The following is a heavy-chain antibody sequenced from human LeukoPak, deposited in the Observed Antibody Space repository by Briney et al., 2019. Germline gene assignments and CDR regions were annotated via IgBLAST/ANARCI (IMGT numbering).Heavy chain of an antibody. CDR1: GYSIGNGYF. J-gene: IGHJ4*02. D-gene: IGHD3-22*01. V-gene: IGHV4-38-2*02. CDR3: ARQGPYYYDSSGYFEIDY. CDR2: IHYGGST. Sequence: SETLSLTCNVSGYSIGNGYFWGWIRQPPGKGLEWIGSIHYGGSTYYNPSLKSRVIVLVDTSKNQFSLKLSSVTAADTAVYYCARQGPYYYDSSGYFEIDYWGQGTLVTVSS.